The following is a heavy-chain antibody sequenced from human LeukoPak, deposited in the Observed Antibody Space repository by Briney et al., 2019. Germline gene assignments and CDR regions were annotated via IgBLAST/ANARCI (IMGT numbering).Heavy chain of an antibody. CDR2: IYYSGST. Sequence: IPSETLSLTCTVSGGSISSSSYYWGWIRQPPGKGLEWIGSIYYSGSTYYNPSLKSRVTISVDTSKNQFSLKLSSVTAADTAVYYCARDGSGYYDSSGSHWGQGTLVTVSS. CDR3: ARDGSGYYDSSGSH. V-gene: IGHV4-39*07. CDR1: GGSISSSSYY. D-gene: IGHD3-22*01. J-gene: IGHJ4*02.